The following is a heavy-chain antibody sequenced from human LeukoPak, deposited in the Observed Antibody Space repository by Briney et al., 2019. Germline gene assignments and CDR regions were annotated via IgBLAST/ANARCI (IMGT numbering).Heavy chain of an antibody. CDR2: IIPILGIA. V-gene: IGHV1-69*04. D-gene: IGHD6-19*01. J-gene: IGHJ4*02. Sequence: GASVKVSCKASGGTFSSYAISWVRQAPGQGLEWMGRIIPILGIANYAQKFQGRVTITADKSTSTAYMELSSLRSEDTAVYYCASFDRKWLVRDCDYWGQGTLVTVSS. CDR3: ASFDRKWLVRDCDY. CDR1: GGTFSSYA.